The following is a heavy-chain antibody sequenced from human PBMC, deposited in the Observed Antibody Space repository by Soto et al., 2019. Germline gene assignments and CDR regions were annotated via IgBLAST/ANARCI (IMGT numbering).Heavy chain of an antibody. CDR1: GFSPSTDEVS. Sequence: GSGPTLVNPTQTLTLTCTFSGFSPSTDEVSVAWIRQPPGKALEWLAIMYWNDDRRYSTFLKRRLTITKGTSKNQLVLTMTNMDPVDTATYYCARQGHYGDNDYSGQGILVTVST. CDR2: MYWNDDR. V-gene: IGHV2-5*01. CDR3: ARQGHYGDNDY. J-gene: IGHJ4*02. D-gene: IGHD4-17*01.